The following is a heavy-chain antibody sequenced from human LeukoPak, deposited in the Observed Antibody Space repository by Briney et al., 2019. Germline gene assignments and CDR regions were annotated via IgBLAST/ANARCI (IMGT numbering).Heavy chain of an antibody. CDR1: GGSFSGYY. CDR3: ARGRDPVVVVAATTTGFDY. CDR2: INHSGST. D-gene: IGHD2-15*01. J-gene: IGHJ4*02. V-gene: IGHV4-34*01. Sequence: PSETLSLTCAVYGGSFSGYYWSWIRQPPGKGLEWIGEINHSGSTNYNPSLKSRVTISVDTSKNQFSLKLSSVTAADTAVYYCARGRDPVVVVAATTTGFDYWGQGTLVTVSS.